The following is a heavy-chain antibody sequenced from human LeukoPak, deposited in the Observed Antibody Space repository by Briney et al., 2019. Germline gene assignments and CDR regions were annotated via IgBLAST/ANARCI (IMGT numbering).Heavy chain of an antibody. Sequence: SETLSLTCTVSGDSISSYYWSWIRQPPGKGLEWIGFIFYTGSASYNPSLKSRVTISVDTSKNQFSLHLSSVTAADTAVYFCARDDSRDGSNYNYYGTDVWGQGTTVTVSS. CDR1: GDSISSYY. V-gene: IGHV4-59*01. CDR3: ARDDSRDGSNYNYYGTDV. J-gene: IGHJ6*02. CDR2: IFYTGSA. D-gene: IGHD5-24*01.